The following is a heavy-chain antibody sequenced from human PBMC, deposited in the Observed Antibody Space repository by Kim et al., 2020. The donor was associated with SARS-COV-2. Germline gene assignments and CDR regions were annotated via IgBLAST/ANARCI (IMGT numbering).Heavy chain of an antibody. CDR1: GFTFSSYA. D-gene: IGHD3-22*01. J-gene: IGHJ4*02. CDR2: ISYDGSNK. CDR3: ARVNYYDSSGEIDY. V-gene: IGHV3-30*04. Sequence: GGSLRLSCAASGFTFSSYAMHWVRQAPGKGLEWVAVISYDGSNKYYADSVKGRFTISRDNSKNTLYLQMNSLRAEDTAVYYCARVNYYDSSGEIDYWGQG.